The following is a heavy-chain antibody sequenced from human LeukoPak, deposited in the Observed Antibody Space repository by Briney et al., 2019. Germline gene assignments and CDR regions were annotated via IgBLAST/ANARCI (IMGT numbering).Heavy chain of an antibody. J-gene: IGHJ6*03. V-gene: IGHV4-39*07. CDR2: IYHSGST. Sequence: PSETLSLTCTVSGVSISSSNSYWGWIRQPPGKGLEWIGEIYHSGSTNYNPSLKSRVTISVDTSKNQFSLKLSSVTAADTAVYYCARVRGRTVPPCPLLLWFGEAPANYYYYYYMDVWGKGTTVTISS. CDR3: ARVRGRTVPPCPLLLWFGEAPANYYYYYYMDV. D-gene: IGHD3-10*01. CDR1: GVSISSSNSY.